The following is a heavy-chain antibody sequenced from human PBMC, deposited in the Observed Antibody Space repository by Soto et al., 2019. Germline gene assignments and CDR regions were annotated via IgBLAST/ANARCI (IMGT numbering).Heavy chain of an antibody. CDR2: MNPNSGNT. V-gene: IGHV1-8*01. J-gene: IGHJ4*02. CDR1: GYTFTSYD. Sequence: ASVKVSCKASGYTFTSYDINWVRQATGQGLEWMGWMNPNSGNTGYAQKFQGRVTMTRNTSISTAYMELSSLRSEDTAVYYCARGLWGGCSGGSCYSGYWGQGTLVTVSS. CDR3: ARGLWGGCSGGSCYSGY. D-gene: IGHD2-15*01.